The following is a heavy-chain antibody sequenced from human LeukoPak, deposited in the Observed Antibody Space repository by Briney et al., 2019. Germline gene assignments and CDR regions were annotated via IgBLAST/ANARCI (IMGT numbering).Heavy chain of an antibody. J-gene: IGHJ4*02. Sequence: GASVKVSCKASGYTFTGYYMHRVRQAPGQGLEWMGWINPNSGGTNYAQKFQGRVTMTRDTSISTAYMELSRLRSDDTAVYYCARDTQRQWLVLGYWGQGTLVTVSS. CDR2: INPNSGGT. V-gene: IGHV1-2*02. CDR3: ARDTQRQWLVLGY. CDR1: GYTFTGYY. D-gene: IGHD6-19*01.